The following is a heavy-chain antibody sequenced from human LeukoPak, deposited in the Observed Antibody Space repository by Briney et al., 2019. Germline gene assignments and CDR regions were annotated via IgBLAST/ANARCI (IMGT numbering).Heavy chain of an antibody. Sequence: GSLRLSCAASGFTVTSNYMSWVRQAPGKGLEWVSVIYSGGSTYYADTVKGRFTISRDISKNTVSLQMNSMRAEDTGVYYCARDIVIYGDYVMFDYWGQGTLVTVSS. J-gene: IGHJ4*02. CDR2: IYSGGST. D-gene: IGHD4-17*01. CDR1: GFTVTSNY. V-gene: IGHV3-66*01. CDR3: ARDIVIYGDYVMFDY.